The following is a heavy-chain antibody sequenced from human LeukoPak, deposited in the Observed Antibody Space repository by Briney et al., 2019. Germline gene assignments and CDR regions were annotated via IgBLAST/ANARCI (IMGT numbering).Heavy chain of an antibody. D-gene: IGHD6-6*01. J-gene: IGHJ3*02. V-gene: IGHV1-46*01. CDR3: ARDQLLGAFDI. CDR1: GYTFTSYY. CDR2: INPSGGST. Sequence: ASVKVSCKASGYTFTSYYMHWVRQAPGQGLEWMGIINPSGGSTSYAQKFQGRVTMTRDMSTSTVYMELSSLRSEDTAVYYCARDQLLGAFDIWGQGTMVTVSS.